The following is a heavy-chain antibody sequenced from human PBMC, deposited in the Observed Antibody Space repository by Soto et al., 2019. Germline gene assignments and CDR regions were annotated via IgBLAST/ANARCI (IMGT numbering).Heavy chain of an antibody. CDR2: ISGYNGNT. D-gene: IGHD3-9*01. CDR3: ARDLGPPILFDS. Sequence: QVQLVQSGAEMKQPGASVKVSCKTSGYAFSGYRLSWVRQGPGQGLEWMGWISGYNGNTDYAQKFQGRVTMTTDTSTSTAYMELMSLRSADTAVYYCARDLGPPILFDSWGQGTLVTVSS. CDR1: GYAFSGYR. V-gene: IGHV1-18*01. J-gene: IGHJ5*01.